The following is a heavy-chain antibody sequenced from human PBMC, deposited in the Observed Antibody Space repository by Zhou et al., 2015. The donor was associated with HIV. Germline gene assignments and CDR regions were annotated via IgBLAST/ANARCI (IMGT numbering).Heavy chain of an antibody. CDR1: GGTFSSYA. CDR2: IIPIFGTA. D-gene: IGHD6-13*01. J-gene: IGHJ5*02. CDR3: ARELGRKGSWYPGNWFDP. V-gene: IGHV1-69*01. Sequence: QVQLVQSGAEVKKPGSSVKVSCKASGGTFSSYAISWVRQAPGQGLEWMGGIIPIFGTANYAQKFQGRVTITADESTSTAYMELSSLRSEDTAVYYCARELGRKGSWYPGNWFDPWGQGTLVTVSS.